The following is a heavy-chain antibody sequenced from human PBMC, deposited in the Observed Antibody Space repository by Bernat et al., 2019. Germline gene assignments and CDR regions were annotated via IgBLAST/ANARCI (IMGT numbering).Heavy chain of an antibody. CDR3: AIEPPHYDFWIGSDY. Sequence: EVQLLDSGGGSVEPGGSLRLSCAASGFTFSNYGMIWVRQAPGKGPEWVSTISGGGENTHYADSVKGRFTISRDDSKNTLFLHMNSLRAEDTALYYCAIEPPHYDFWIGSDYWGQGTLVTVSS. D-gene: IGHD3-3*01. V-gene: IGHV3-23*01. CDR2: ISGGGENT. J-gene: IGHJ4*02. CDR1: GFTFSNYG.